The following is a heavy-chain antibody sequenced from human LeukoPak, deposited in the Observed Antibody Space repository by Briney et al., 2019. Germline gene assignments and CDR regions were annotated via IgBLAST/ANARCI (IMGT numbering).Heavy chain of an antibody. Sequence: SETLSLTCSVSGDSIGSYYWTWIRQSPGKGLEWIGYIYYSGSTNYSPSLKSRVTISVDTSNNQFSLQLRSVTAADTAIYYCARGRTRDGSYPWLDSWGQGTLVTVSS. J-gene: IGHJ5*01. D-gene: IGHD3-16*02. CDR2: IYYSGST. CDR1: GDSIGSYY. CDR3: ARGRTRDGSYPWLDS. V-gene: IGHV4-59*01.